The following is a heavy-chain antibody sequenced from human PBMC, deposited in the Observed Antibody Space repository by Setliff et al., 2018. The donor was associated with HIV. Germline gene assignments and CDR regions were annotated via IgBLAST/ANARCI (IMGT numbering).Heavy chain of an antibody. D-gene: IGHD6-19*01. V-gene: IGHV4-59*01. J-gene: IGHJ6*03. Sequence: SETLSLTCTVSGGSMKNFYWSWIRQVPGGRLQWIGHIHYSGIVNYSPSLSNRLTISAQTSKNQFSLTLSSVTAADTAVYYCARGYPGIAVAGLSYYYYYYMDVWGKGTTVTVSS. CDR1: GGSMKNFY. CDR3: ARGYPGIAVAGLSYYYYYYMDV. CDR2: IHYSGIV.